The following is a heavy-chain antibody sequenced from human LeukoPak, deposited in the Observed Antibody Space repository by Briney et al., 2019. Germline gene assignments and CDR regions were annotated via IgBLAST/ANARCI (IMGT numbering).Heavy chain of an antibody. D-gene: IGHD3-3*01. CDR2: IKQDGSEK. J-gene: IGHJ3*02. Sequence: GGSLRLSCAASGFTFSSYWMSWVRQAPGKGLEWVANIKQDGSEKYYVDSVKGRFTISRDNTKNSVYLQMSSLRAEDTAVYYCAREYDDAFDIWGQGTMVTVSS. V-gene: IGHV3-7*01. CDR3: AREYDDAFDI. CDR1: GFTFSSYW.